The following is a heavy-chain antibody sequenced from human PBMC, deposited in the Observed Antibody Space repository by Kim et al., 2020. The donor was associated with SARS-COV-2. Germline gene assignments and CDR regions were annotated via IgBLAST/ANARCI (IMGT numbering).Heavy chain of an antibody. V-gene: IGHV3-11*04. CDR3: ARDRYSSSWYNWFDP. CDR2: ISSSGSTI. J-gene: IGHJ5*02. CDR1: GFTFSDYY. Sequence: GGSLRLSCAASGFTFSDYYMSWIRQAPGKGLEWVSYISSSGSTIYYADSVKGRFTISRDNAKNSLYLQMNSLRAEDTAVYYCARDRYSSSWYNWFDPWGQGNLVTVAS. D-gene: IGHD6-13*01.